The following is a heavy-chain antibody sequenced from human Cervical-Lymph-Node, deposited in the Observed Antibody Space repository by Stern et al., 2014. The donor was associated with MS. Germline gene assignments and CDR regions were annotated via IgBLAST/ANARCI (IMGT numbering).Heavy chain of an antibody. D-gene: IGHD3-10*01. V-gene: IGHV3-21*01. CDR3: AREGLFGSFNYYGSGSYPFDS. CDR1: GFTFSTYA. CDR2: ISGSSRFM. Sequence: EVQLVESGGGLVKPGGSLRLSCAASGFTFSTYAMDWVRQAPGKGLEWVSSISGSSRFMYYAGSVRGRFTISRDNAKNSLYLQMNSLRAEDTAVYYCAREGLFGSFNYYGSGSYPFDSWGQGTLVTVSS. J-gene: IGHJ4*02.